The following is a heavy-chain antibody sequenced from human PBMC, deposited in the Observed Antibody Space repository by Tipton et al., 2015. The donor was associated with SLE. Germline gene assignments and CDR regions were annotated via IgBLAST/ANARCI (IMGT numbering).Heavy chain of an antibody. V-gene: IGHV4-61*09. CDR1: GGSISSGSYY. Sequence: TLSLTCTVSGGSISSGSYYWSWIRRPAGKGLEWIGHIYTSGSTNYNPSLKSRVTISVDTSKNQFSLRLSSVAAADTAVYYCARDSPFIAAAGRINWFDPWGQGTLVTVSS. CDR2: IYTSGST. CDR3: ARDSPFIAAAGRINWFDP. D-gene: IGHD6-13*01. J-gene: IGHJ5*02.